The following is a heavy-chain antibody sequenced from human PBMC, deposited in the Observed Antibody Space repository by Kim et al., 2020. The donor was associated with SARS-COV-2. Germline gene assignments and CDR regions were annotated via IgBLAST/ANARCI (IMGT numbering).Heavy chain of an antibody. CDR2: IYYSGST. D-gene: IGHD4-17*01. Sequence: SETLSLTCTVSGGSISSYYWSWVRQPPGKGLEWIGCIYYSGSTNYNPSLKSRVTISVDTSKNHFSLNLSSVTAADTAVYYCARDKKVRGPQYYDYGDYRGLFDVWGQGTMVTVSS. CDR3: ARDKKVRGPQYYDYGDYRGLFDV. V-gene: IGHV4-59*01. CDR1: GGSISSYY. J-gene: IGHJ3*01.